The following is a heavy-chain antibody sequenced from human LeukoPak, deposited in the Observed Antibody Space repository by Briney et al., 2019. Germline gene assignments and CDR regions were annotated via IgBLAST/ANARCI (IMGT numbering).Heavy chain of an antibody. V-gene: IGHV3-23*01. CDR1: GFSFSAYG. J-gene: IGHJ4*02. D-gene: IGHD6-13*01. CDR2: ISGSGGST. Sequence: GGSLRLSCAASGFSFSAYGMNWVRQSPGKGLEWVSAISGSGGSTYYADSVKGRFTISRDNSKNTLYLQMNSLRAEDTAVYYCARGGSKQLVLWYFDYWGQGTLVTVSS. CDR3: ARGGSKQLVLWYFDY.